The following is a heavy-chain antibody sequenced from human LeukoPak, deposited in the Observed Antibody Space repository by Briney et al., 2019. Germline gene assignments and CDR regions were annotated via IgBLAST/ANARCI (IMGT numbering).Heavy chain of an antibody. J-gene: IGHJ4*02. D-gene: IGHD6-13*01. CDR1: GGSFSGYY. CDR2: INHSGST. V-gene: IGHV4-34*01. Sequence: SETLSLTCAVYGGSFSGYYWSWIRQPPGKGLEWIGEINHSGSTNYNPSLKSRVTISVDTSKNQFSLKLSSVTAADTAVYYCARYGIAAAGMKNWGQGTLVTVSS. CDR3: ARYGIAAAGMKN.